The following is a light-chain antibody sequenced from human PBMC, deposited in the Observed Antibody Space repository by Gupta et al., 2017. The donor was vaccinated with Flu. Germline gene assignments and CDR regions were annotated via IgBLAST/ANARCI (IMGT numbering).Light chain of an antibody. Sequence: IKSYRTWTSSEVGGYKYVSGYQQQPGKAHELVVEKISNRTSGISNRFSGSKSGNTATPTISRLEAEEEAEYDCRSFKSSGTLGVFGGGTKLTVL. J-gene: IGLJ3*02. CDR3: RSFKSSGTLGV. V-gene: IGLV2-14*01. CDR2: KIS. CDR1: SSEVGGYKY.